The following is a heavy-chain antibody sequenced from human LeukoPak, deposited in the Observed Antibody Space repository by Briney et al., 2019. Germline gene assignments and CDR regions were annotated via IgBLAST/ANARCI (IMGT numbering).Heavy chain of an antibody. CDR3: AIHTATGAHDY. J-gene: IGHJ4*02. D-gene: IGHD5-18*01. Sequence: SETLSLTCTVSGGSISSGDYYWSWIRRPPGKGLEWIGYIYYSGSTYYNPSLKSRVTISVDTSKNQFSLKLSSVTAADTAVYYCAIHTATGAHDYWGQGTLVTVSS. V-gene: IGHV4-30-4*08. CDR2: IYYSGST. CDR1: GGSISSGDYY.